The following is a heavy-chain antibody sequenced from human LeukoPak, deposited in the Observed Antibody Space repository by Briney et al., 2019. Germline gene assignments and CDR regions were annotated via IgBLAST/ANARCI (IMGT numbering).Heavy chain of an antibody. Sequence: SETLSLTCIVSGGSIGTLYWNWIRQVPGKGLEWIGFIDYHGNTKYNPSLKSRVTMSVDTSVDQVSLRLTSVTAADTAIYFCATASGRSFWLDPWGQGGLVTVSS. CDR2: IDYHGNT. CDR1: GGSIGTLY. D-gene: IGHD2-15*01. V-gene: IGHV4-59*11. J-gene: IGHJ5*02. CDR3: ATASGRSFWLDP.